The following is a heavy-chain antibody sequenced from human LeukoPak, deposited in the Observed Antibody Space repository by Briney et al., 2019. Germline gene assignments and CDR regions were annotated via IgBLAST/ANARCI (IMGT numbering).Heavy chain of an antibody. J-gene: IGHJ4*02. Sequence: ASVKVSCKASGYTFTGYYMHWVRQAPGQGLEWMGIINPSGGSTSYAQKFQGRVTMTRDMSTSTVYMELSSLRSEDTAVYYCAREPHGSSADYRFDYWGQGTLVTVSS. D-gene: IGHD1-26*01. CDR3: AREPHGSSADYRFDY. V-gene: IGHV1-46*01. CDR1: GYTFTGYY. CDR2: INPSGGST.